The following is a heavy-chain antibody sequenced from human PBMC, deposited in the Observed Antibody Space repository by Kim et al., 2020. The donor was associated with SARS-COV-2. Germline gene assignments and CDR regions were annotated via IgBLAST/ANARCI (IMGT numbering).Heavy chain of an antibody. CDR3: ATSMLAATMTY. CDR2: IKQDGSEK. Sequence: GGSLRLSCAASGFTFSNYWMIWLRQAPGKGLEWVANIKQDGSEKNYVDSVKGRFTISRDNAKNSLYLQMNSLRAEDTAVYYCATSMLAATMTYWGRGTLVTVSS. D-gene: IGHD1-26*01. V-gene: IGHV3-7*01. CDR1: GFTFSNYW. J-gene: IGHJ4*02.